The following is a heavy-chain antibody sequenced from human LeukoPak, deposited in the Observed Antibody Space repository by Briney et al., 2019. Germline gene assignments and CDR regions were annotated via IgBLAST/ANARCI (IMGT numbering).Heavy chain of an antibody. D-gene: IGHD2-15*01. J-gene: IGHJ4*02. CDR3: ARVKRDCSGGTCYSYDY. V-gene: IGHV3-23*01. CDR2: ISGSGGST. Sequence: PGGSLRLSCAASGFTFSSYAMSWVRQAPGKGLEWVSAISGSGGSTYYADPVRGRFTISRDNSKNTVFLQMNGLRAEDTAVYYCARVKRDCSGGTCYSYDYWGQGTLVTVSS. CDR1: GFTFSSYA.